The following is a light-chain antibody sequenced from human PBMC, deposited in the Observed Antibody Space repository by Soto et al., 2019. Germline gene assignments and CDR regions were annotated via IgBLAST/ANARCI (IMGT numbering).Light chain of an antibody. CDR2: DAS. CDR3: QHRSSWPGA. V-gene: IGKV3-11*01. Sequence: EVVLTQSPDTLSLSPGERATLSCRASQSVSSFLAWYQQKPGQAPRLLIYDASNRATGSPARFSGSGSGTDFTLTISSLEPEDFAVYYCQHRSSWPGAFGPGTKVDIK. CDR1: QSVSSF. J-gene: IGKJ3*01.